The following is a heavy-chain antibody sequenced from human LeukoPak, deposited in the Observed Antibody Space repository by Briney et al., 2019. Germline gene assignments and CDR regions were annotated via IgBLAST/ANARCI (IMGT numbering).Heavy chain of an antibody. V-gene: IGHV4-59*01. CDR2: ISYSGST. CDR1: GGSISSYY. Sequence: SETLSLTCTVSGGSISSYYWSWIRQPPGKGLDWIGYISYSGSTNYYPSLKSRVTISVDTSKNQFSLKLSSVTAADTAVYYCARGAVTQPLTWFDPWGQGTLVTVSS. J-gene: IGHJ5*02. D-gene: IGHD4-17*01. CDR3: ARGAVTQPLTWFDP.